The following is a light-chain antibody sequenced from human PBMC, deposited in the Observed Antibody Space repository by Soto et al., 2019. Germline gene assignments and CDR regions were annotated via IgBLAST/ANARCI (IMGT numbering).Light chain of an antibody. CDR2: GAS. V-gene: IGKV3-15*01. CDR1: QSVNSN. J-gene: IGKJ4*01. CDR3: QHYNSWPLT. Sequence: EIVMTQSPATLSVSPGERATLSCRASQSVNSNLAWYQQKPGQAPRLLIYGASTRATGIPGRLSGSGSGTEFTLTISSLQSEDFEVYYCQHYNSWPLTLGGGTKVDIK.